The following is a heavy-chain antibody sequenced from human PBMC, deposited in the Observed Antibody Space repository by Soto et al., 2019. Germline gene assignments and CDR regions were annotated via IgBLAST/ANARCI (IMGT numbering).Heavy chain of an antibody. CDR2: IYHSGIT. J-gene: IGHJ5*02. CDR1: GGSISNSTW. CDR3: ARDDRLKGGFDP. V-gene: IGHV4-4*02. Sequence: QVQLQESGPGVVKPSGTLSLTCAVSGGSISNSTWWSWVRQPPGKGLEWIADIYHSGITNYNPSLKSRVTISVDKSKNQFSLRLNSVTASDTAVYYCARDDRLKGGFDPWGQGTLVTVSS.